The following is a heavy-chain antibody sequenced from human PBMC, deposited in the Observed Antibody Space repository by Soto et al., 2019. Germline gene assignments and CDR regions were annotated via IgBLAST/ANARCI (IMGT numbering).Heavy chain of an antibody. Sequence: QVQLVQSGAEVKKPGSSVKVSCKASGGTFSSYAISWVRQAPDKGLGWMGGIIPIFGTANYAQKFQGRVTITADESTSTAYMELSSLRSEDTAVYYCAREGYDILTGYFDYWGQGTLVTVSS. V-gene: IGHV1-69*01. J-gene: IGHJ4*02. CDR3: AREGYDILTGYFDY. CDR2: IIPIFGTA. CDR1: GGTFSSYA. D-gene: IGHD3-9*01.